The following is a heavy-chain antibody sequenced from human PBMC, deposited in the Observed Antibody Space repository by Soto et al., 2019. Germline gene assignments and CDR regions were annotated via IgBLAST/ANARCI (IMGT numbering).Heavy chain of an antibody. CDR1: GFTFSSYA. J-gene: IGHJ4*02. D-gene: IGHD2-2*01. CDR2: ISGSGGST. Sequence: GGSLRLSCAASGFTFSSYAMSWVRQAPGKGLEWVSAISGSGGSTYYADSVKGRFTISRDNSKNTLYLQMNSLRAEDTAVYYCAKAPREDIVVVPATDYWGQGTLVPVSS. V-gene: IGHV3-23*01. CDR3: AKAPREDIVVVPATDY.